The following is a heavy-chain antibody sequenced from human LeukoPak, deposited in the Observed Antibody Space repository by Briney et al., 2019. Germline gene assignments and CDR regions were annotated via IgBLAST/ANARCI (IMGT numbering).Heavy chain of an antibody. V-gene: IGHV4-59*01. CDR2: IYYSGST. CDR3: ASMGILSGSYYGFDY. Sequence: SETLSLTCTVSGGSISSYYWSWIRQPPGKGLEWIGYIYYSGSTNYNPSLKSRVTISVDTSKNQFSLKLSSVTAADTAVYYCASMGILSGSYYGFDYWGQGTLVTVSS. CDR1: GGSISSYY. J-gene: IGHJ4*02. D-gene: IGHD1-26*01.